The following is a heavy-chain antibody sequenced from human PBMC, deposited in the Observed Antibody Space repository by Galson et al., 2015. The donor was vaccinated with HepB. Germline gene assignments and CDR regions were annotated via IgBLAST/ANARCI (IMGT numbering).Heavy chain of an antibody. Sequence: SLRLSCAASGFTFSSYAMHWVRQAPGKGLEWVAVISYDGSNKYYADSVKGRFTISRDNSKNTLYLQMNSLRAEDTAVYYCARDGQWLAMYNWFDPWGQGTLVTVSS. D-gene: IGHD6-19*01. CDR3: ARDGQWLAMYNWFDP. V-gene: IGHV3-30-3*01. CDR1: GFTFSSYA. J-gene: IGHJ5*02. CDR2: ISYDGSNK.